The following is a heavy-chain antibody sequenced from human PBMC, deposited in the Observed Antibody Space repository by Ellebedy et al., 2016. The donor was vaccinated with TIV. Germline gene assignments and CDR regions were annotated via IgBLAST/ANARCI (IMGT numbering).Heavy chain of an antibody. CDR2: ISYDGSKK. D-gene: IGHD3-3*01. J-gene: IGHJ4*02. CDR3: RVLFDYFDK. V-gene: IGHV3-30*03. Sequence: GGSLRLXXAAFGFTFNNYGFHWVRQAPGKGLEWVAVISYDGSKKYYAESVKGRFTISRDNSKNTLYLQMNSLRAEDTSVYYCRVLFDYFDKWGQGTLVTVSS. CDR1: GFTFNNYG.